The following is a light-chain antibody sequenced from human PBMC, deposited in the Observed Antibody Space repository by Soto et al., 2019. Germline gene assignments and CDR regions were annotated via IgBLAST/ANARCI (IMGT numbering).Light chain of an antibody. Sequence: DIQMTQSPSSLSASVGDRVKISCRASQNIGIYLNWYQQKAERAPKVLVYAASSLQSGVPSRFSGSGFGTDFTLTISCLQPEDSATYYCQQSYNIPVTFGGGTKVQIK. CDR1: QNIGIY. V-gene: IGKV1-39*01. CDR3: QQSYNIPVT. J-gene: IGKJ4*01. CDR2: AAS.